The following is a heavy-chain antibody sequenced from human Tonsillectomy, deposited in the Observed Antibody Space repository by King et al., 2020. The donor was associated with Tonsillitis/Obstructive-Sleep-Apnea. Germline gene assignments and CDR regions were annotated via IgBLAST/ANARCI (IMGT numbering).Heavy chain of an antibody. CDR1: GFTVSSNY. CDR3: ASRPYYDSSGYFDAFDI. J-gene: IGHJ3*02. Sequence: VQLVESGGGLIQPGGSLRLSCAASGFTVSSNYMSWVRQAPGKGLEWVSVIYSGGSTYYADSVKGRFTISRDNSKHTLYLQMNSLRAEDTAVYYCASRPYYDSSGYFDAFDIWGQGTMVTVSS. V-gene: IGHV3-53*01. D-gene: IGHD3-22*01. CDR2: IYSGGST.